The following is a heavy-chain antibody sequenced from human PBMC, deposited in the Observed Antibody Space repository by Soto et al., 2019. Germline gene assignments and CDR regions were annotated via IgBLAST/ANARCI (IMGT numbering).Heavy chain of an antibody. Sequence: GESLKISCAASGFTFSNAWMSWVRQAPGKGLEWVGRIKSKTDGGTTDYAAPVKGRFTISRDDSKNTLYLQMNSLKTEDTAVYYCTTEGSFYYYYGMDVWGQGTTVTVSS. J-gene: IGHJ6*02. D-gene: IGHD3-10*01. CDR3: TTEGSFYYYYGMDV. V-gene: IGHV3-15*01. CDR1: GFTFSNAW. CDR2: IKSKTDGGTT.